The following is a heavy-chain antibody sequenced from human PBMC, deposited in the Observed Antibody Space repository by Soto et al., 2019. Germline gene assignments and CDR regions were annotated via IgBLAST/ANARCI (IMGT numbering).Heavy chain of an antibody. J-gene: IGHJ5*02. CDR3: ARDLGS. D-gene: IGHD3-16*01. CDR1: GVTFITYW. CDR2: INGDGSST. Sequence: GGSLRLSCASSGVTFITYWMHWVRQAPGKGLVWVSRINGDGSSTAYANSVKGRFTISRDNAKKTLFLQMNSLRAEDTAMYYCARDLGSWGQGTLVTVSS. V-gene: IGHV3-74*01.